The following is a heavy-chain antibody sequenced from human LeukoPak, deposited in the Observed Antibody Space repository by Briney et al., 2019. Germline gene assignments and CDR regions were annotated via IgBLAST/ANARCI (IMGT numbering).Heavy chain of an antibody. CDR2: ISHSGST. CDR3: ARGGMHSSGLDY. CDR1: GGSFSGYY. Sequence: SETLSLTCAVYGGSFSGYYWTWIRQPPGKGLELIGEISHSGSTNYNPSLKSRVTISVDTSKNQFSLKPSSVTAADTAVYYCARGGMHSSGLDYWGQGTLVTVSS. D-gene: IGHD3-22*01. J-gene: IGHJ4*02. V-gene: IGHV4-34*01.